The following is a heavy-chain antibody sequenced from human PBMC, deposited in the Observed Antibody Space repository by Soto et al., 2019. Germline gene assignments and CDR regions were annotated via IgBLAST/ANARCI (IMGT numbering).Heavy chain of an antibody. CDR1: GGSFSGYY. D-gene: IGHD2-2*01. J-gene: IGHJ4*02. V-gene: IGHV4-34*01. CDR3: ARGEGYCSSTSCDLDY. Sequence: QVQLQQWGAGLLKPSETLSLTCAVYGGSFSGYYWSWIRQPPGKGLEWIGEINHSGSTNYNPSLKSRVTISVDTSKNQYSLKLCSVTAADTAVYYCARGEGYCSSTSCDLDYWGQGTLVTVSS. CDR2: INHSGST.